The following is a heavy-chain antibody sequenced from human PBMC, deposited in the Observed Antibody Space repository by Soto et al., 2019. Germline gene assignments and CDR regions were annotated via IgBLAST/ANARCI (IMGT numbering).Heavy chain of an antibody. J-gene: IGHJ3*02. Sequence: PGGSLRLSCGASGFTFSNAWMNWVRQAPGKGLEWVGRIKSKTDGGTTDYAAPVKGRFTISRDDSKNTLYLQMNSLKTEDTAVYYCTTETPSYYDSSGYYPSDAFDIWGQGTMVTVSS. V-gene: IGHV3-15*07. CDR1: GFTFSNAW. CDR3: TTETPSYYDSSGYYPSDAFDI. D-gene: IGHD3-22*01. CDR2: IKSKTDGGTT.